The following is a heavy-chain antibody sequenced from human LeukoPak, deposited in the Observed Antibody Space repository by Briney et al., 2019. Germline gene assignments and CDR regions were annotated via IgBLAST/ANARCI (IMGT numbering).Heavy chain of an antibody. CDR3: ARSSYSSSSSV. D-gene: IGHD6-6*01. V-gene: IGHV3-11*01. Sequence: GGSLRLSCAASGFTFSDYYMSWIRQAPGKGLEWVSYISSSGSAIYYADSVKGRFTVSRDNAKNSLFLQMNSLRAEDTAVYYCARSSYSSSSSVWGQGTMVTVSS. J-gene: IGHJ3*01. CDR1: GFTFSDYY. CDR2: ISSSGSAI.